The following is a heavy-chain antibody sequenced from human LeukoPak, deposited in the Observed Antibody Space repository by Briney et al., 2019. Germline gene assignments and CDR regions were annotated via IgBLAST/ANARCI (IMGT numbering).Heavy chain of an antibody. CDR1: GYTFTSYD. V-gene: IGHV1-8*03. Sequence: ASVKVSCKASGYTFTSYDINWVRQATGQGLEWMGWMNPNSGNTGYAQKLQGRVTITRNTSISTAYMELSSLRSEDTAVYYCARGRRAAANDYWGQGTLVTVSS. CDR3: ARGRRAAANDY. CDR2: MNPNSGNT. J-gene: IGHJ4*02. D-gene: IGHD6-13*01.